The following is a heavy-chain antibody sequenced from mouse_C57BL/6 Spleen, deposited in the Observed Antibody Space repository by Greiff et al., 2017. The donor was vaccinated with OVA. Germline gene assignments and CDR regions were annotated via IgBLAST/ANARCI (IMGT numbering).Heavy chain of an antibody. D-gene: IGHD3-1*01. V-gene: IGHV1-82*01. CDR1: GYAFSSSW. CDR3: ARSGTHYYAMDY. J-gene: IGHJ4*01. CDR2: IYPGDGDT. Sequence: QVQLQQSGPELVKPGASVKISCKASGYAFSSSWMNWVKQRPGKGLEWIGRIYPGDGDTNYNGKFKGKATLTADKSSSTAYMQLSSLTSEDSAVYVCARSGTHYYAMDYWGQGTSVTVSS.